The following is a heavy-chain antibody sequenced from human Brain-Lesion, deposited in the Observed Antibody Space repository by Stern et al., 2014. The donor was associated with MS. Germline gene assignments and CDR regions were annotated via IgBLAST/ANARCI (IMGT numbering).Heavy chain of an antibody. CDR2: INPKTGGT. CDR1: GYIFTGYY. V-gene: IGHV1-2*02. CDR3: ARDQRGITIFGVVTDYYYLGMDV. J-gene: IGHJ6*02. Sequence: QVQLVQSGAEVKKPGASVKVSCKTSGYIFTGYYIHWVRQAPGQGLEWMAWINPKTGGTKYAQKFQGRGTMSRDTSISTAYVELSSLTSDDTAVYYCARDQRGITIFGVVTDYYYLGMDVWGQGTTVTVSS. D-gene: IGHD3-3*01.